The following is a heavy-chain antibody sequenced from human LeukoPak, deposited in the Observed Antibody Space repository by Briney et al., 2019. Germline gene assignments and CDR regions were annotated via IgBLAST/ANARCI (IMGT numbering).Heavy chain of an antibody. CDR2: INDSGGST. Sequence: GGSLRLSCAASGFTFYTYGMNWVRQAPGKGLEWVSGINDSGGSTYYADSVKGRFTISRDSSKNTLYLQMNSLRAEDTAVYYCARDQAGCSLYWGQGTLVTVSS. V-gene: IGHV3-23*01. D-gene: IGHD2-15*01. CDR3: ARDQAGCSLY. CDR1: GFTFYTYG. J-gene: IGHJ4*02.